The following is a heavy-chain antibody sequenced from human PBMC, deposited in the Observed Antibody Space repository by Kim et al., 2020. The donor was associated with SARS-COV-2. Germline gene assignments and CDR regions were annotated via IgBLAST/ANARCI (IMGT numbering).Heavy chain of an antibody. D-gene: IGHD1-26*01. V-gene: IGHV3-74*01. CDR3: ARGVKVSGSHFDY. J-gene: IGHJ4*02. CDR2: INGDGSST. CDR1: GFTFSSYW. Sequence: GGSLRLSCAASGFTFSSYWMHWVRQAPGKGLVWVSRINGDGSSTNYADSVKGRFSISRDNAKNTLYLQMNSLRAEDTAVYYCARGVKVSGSHFDYWGQGTLVTVSS.